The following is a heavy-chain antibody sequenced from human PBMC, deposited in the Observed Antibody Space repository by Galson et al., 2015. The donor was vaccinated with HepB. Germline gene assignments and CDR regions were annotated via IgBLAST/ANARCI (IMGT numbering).Heavy chain of an antibody. D-gene: IGHD6-19*01. Sequence: SLRLSCAASGFTLSSYAIHWVRQAPGKGLEWVTVISYDGRTQNYADSVMGRFTISRDNSKDTVYLQMSRLRADDTAVYYCARDSGYVSGWYAGRGGFDYWGQGALVIVSS. V-gene: IGHV3-30*03. J-gene: IGHJ4*02. CDR3: ARDSGYVSGWYAGRGGFDY. CDR1: GFTLSSYA. CDR2: ISYDGRTQ.